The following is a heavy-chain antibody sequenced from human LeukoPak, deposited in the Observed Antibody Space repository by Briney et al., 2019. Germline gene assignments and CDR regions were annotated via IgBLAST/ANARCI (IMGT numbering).Heavy chain of an antibody. CDR3: ARGTIDYYDILTGYYKGGSSLSRNDAFDI. V-gene: IGHV1-46*01. J-gene: IGHJ3*02. Sequence: ASVKVSCKASGYTFTSYYMHWVRQAPGRGLEWMGIINPSGGSTSYAQKFQGRVTMTRDMSTSTVYMELSSLRSEDTAVYYCARGTIDYYDILTGYYKGGSSLSRNDAFDIWGQGTMVTVSS. CDR2: INPSGGST. CDR1: GYTFTSYY. D-gene: IGHD3-9*01.